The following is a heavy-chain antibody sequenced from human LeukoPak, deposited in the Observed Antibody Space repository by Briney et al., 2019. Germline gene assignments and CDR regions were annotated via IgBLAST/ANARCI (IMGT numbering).Heavy chain of an antibody. D-gene: IGHD3-22*01. V-gene: IGHV7-4-1*02. CDR2: INTNTGNP. J-gene: IGHJ4*02. CDR3: ARDSLATGPGGTYYYDSSGYYSFNY. Sequence: ASVKVSCKASGYTFTSYAMNWVRQAPGQGLEWMGWINTNTGNPTYAQGFTGRFVFSLDTSVSTAYLQISSLKAEDTAVYYCARDSLATGPGGTYYYDSSGYYSFNYWGQGTLVTVSS. CDR1: GYTFTSYA.